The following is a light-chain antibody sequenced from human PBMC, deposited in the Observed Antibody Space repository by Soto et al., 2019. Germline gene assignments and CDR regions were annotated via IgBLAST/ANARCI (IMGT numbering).Light chain of an antibody. CDR2: AAS. Sequence: IQITRSPSSLSASVGDRVTIACRASQGISNYLAWYQQKPVKVPKLLIYAASTLQSGVPSRFSGSGSGTDFTLTISSLQPEDVASYYCQKYNSAPLTFGGGTKVDIK. CDR3: QKYNSAPLT. V-gene: IGKV1-27*01. CDR1: QGISNY. J-gene: IGKJ4*01.